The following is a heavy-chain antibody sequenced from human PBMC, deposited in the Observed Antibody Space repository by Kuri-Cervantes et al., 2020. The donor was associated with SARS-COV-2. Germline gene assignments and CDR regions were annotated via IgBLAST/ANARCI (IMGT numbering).Heavy chain of an antibody. D-gene: IGHD6-19*01. CDR3: ARDPSTGWSRYFYGMDV. V-gene: IGHV3-53*01. CDR2: IYTGGSS. J-gene: IGHJ6*02. Sequence: GESLKISCVVSGFTVSTNYMSWVRQAPGKGLEWVSVIYTGGSSRYADSVRGRFTISRDKSKNTLYLQMNSLRVEDTAVYYCARDPSTGWSRYFYGMDVWGQGTTVTVSS. CDR1: GFTVSTNY.